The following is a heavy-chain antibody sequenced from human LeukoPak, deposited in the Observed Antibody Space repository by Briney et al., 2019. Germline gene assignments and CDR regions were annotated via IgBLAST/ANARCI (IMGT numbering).Heavy chain of an antibody. CDR2: ITSSGSTI. Sequence: TAGSLRLSCAASGFTFSSYEMNWVRQAPGQGLEWVSCITSSGSTIYYADSVKGRFTISRDNAKNSLYLQMNSLRAEDTAVYYCARGSGYLIDYWGQGTLVTVSS. CDR1: GFTFSSYE. J-gene: IGHJ4*02. CDR3: ARGSGYLIDY. V-gene: IGHV3-48*03. D-gene: IGHD5-18*01.